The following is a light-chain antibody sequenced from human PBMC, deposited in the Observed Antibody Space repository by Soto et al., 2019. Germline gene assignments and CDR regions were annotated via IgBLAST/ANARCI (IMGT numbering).Light chain of an antibody. CDR3: QQYYSYPRT. J-gene: IGKJ1*01. CDR2: AAS. V-gene: IGKV1-8*01. CDR1: QDISSY. Sequence: AIRMTQSPSSLSASTGDRVTITCRASQDISSYLAWYQQKPGKAPKFLIYAASTLQSGVPSRLSGSGSGTDFTLTISCLQSEDFATYYCQQYYSYPRTFGQGTQVEIK.